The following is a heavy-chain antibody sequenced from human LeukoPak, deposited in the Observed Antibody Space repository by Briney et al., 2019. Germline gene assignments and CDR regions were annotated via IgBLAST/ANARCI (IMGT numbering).Heavy chain of an antibody. Sequence: GGSLRLSCAASGFSFSGSRNHWVCQAPAQGLVWVSRINSDGSTTTYADSVLGRFTISRDNAKNTLYLQMNSLRAEDTALYYCAKVASTGWHYFDYWGQGTQVTVSS. CDR3: AKVASTGWHYFDY. CDR2: INSDGSTT. V-gene: IGHV3-74*03. D-gene: IGHD6-19*01. CDR1: GFSFSGSR. J-gene: IGHJ4*02.